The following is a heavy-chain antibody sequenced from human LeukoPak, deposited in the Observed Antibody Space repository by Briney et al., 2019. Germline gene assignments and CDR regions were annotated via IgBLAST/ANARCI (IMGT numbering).Heavy chain of an antibody. J-gene: IGHJ4*02. CDR2: IGGSGGST. CDR3: AARYGSASFY. D-gene: IGHD3-10*01. CDR1: GFTFSSYA. V-gene: IGHV3-23*01. Sequence: PGGSLRLSCAASGFTFSSYAMSWVRQAPGKGLEWVSVIGGSGGSTNYADSVKGRFTISRDNSMNTLSLQMSSLRAEDTAVYYCAARYGSASFYWGQGTLVTVSS.